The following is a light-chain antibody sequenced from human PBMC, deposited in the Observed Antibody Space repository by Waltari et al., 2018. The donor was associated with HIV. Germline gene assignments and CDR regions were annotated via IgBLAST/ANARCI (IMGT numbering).Light chain of an antibody. Sequence: EIVLTQSPGTLSLSPGDRATLSCRASQSISSSYLVWYQQKPGQAPRLLMSGSSNRATGIPDRFSGSGSGTEFTLTISRLEPEDFAVYYCQQYGGSPLYTFGQGTKLEI. CDR3: QQYGGSPLYT. V-gene: IGKV3-20*01. CDR1: QSISSSY. J-gene: IGKJ2*01. CDR2: GSS.